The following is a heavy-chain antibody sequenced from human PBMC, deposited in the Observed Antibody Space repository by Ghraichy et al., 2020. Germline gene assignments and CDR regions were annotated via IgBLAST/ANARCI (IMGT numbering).Heavy chain of an antibody. CDR3: ARVYLVAPMIHAFDV. CDR2: IIPDVGIP. V-gene: IGHV1-69*02. Sequence: SVKVSFKASGGTFRTTTIAWVRQAPGRGLEWMGRIIPDVGIPKYAQKTQDRVTLTANRSTTTAYMDLSSLTYEDTAVYYCARVYLVAPMIHAFDVWGQGTMVTVSA. CDR1: GGTFRTTT. D-gene: IGHD3-22*01. J-gene: IGHJ3*01.